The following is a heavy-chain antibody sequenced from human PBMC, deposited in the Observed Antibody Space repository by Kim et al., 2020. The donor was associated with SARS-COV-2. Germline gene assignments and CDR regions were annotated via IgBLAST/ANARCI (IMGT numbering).Heavy chain of an antibody. J-gene: IGHJ4*02. CDR3: ARGWDYGDYTRDY. D-gene: IGHD4-17*01. V-gene: IGHV1-8*01. Sequence: YAQKFKGRVTMTRNTSISTAYMELSSLRSEDTAVYYCARGWDYGDYTRDYWGQGTLVTVSS.